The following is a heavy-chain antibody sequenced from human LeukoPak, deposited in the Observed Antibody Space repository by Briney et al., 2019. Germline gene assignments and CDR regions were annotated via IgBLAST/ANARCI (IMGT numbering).Heavy chain of an antibody. V-gene: IGHV1-8*01. CDR3: ARGPIAVAAGWFDP. Sequence: ASVTVSCKASGYTFTSYDINWVRQATGQGLEWMGWMNPNSGNTGYAQKFQGRVTMTRNTSISTAYMELSSLRSEDTAVYYCARGPIAVAAGWFDPWGQGTLVTVSS. CDR2: MNPNSGNT. CDR1: GYTFTSYD. D-gene: IGHD6-19*01. J-gene: IGHJ5*02.